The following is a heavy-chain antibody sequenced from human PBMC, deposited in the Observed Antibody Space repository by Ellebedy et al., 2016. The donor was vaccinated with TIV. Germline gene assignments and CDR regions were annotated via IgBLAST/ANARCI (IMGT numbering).Heavy chain of an antibody. J-gene: IGHJ6*02. CDR3: VRGLGSCTNGVCRMDV. CDR2: VHYSGST. CDR1: GGSVSSSTYY. Sequence: MPGGSLRLSCTVSGGSVSSSTYYWGWVRQHHGKGLEWIVSVHYSGSTYYNPSPGIRVTISADTSKNQFSLNLTSVTAADTAVYYCVRGLGSCTNGVCRMDVWGQGTTVTVSS. D-gene: IGHD2-8*01. V-gene: IGHV4-39*07.